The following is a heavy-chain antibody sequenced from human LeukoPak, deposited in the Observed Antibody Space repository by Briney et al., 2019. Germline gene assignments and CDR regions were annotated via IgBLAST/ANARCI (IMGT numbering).Heavy chain of an antibody. Sequence: ASVKVSCKASGYTFTSYGISWVRQAPGQGLEWMGWISAYNGNTNYAQKLQGRVTMTTDTSTSTAYMELRSLRSDDTAVYYCAREGSLWFGELSVENNWFDPWGQGTLVTVSS. CDR1: GYTFTSYG. J-gene: IGHJ5*02. V-gene: IGHV1-18*01. D-gene: IGHD3-10*01. CDR3: AREGSLWFGELSVENNWFDP. CDR2: ISAYNGNT.